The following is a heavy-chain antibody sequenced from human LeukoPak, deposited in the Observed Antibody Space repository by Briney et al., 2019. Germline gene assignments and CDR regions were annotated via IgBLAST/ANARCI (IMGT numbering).Heavy chain of an antibody. CDR3: AREETERYYYGMDV. CDR2: ISYDGSNK. V-gene: IGHV3-30*03. Sequence: GGSLRLSCAASGFTFSNCGMHWVRQAPGKGLEWVAVISYDGSNKYYADSVKGRFTISRDNSKNTLYLQMNSLRAEDTAVYYCAREETERYYYGMDVWGQGTTVTVSS. J-gene: IGHJ6*02. D-gene: IGHD1-1*01. CDR1: GFTFSNCG.